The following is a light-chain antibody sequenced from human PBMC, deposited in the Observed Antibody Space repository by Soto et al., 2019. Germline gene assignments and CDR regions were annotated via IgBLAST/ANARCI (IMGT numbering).Light chain of an antibody. J-gene: IGKJ3*01. Sequence: EIVMTQSPATLSVSPGERATLSCRASQFVSSNLAWYQQKPGQAPRLLIYGASTRATGIPARFSGSGSGTEFTLTISSRQSEDFAVYYCQHYNNWPPFTFGPGTKVDIK. CDR2: GAS. CDR3: QHYNNWPPFT. V-gene: IGKV3-15*01. CDR1: QFVSSN.